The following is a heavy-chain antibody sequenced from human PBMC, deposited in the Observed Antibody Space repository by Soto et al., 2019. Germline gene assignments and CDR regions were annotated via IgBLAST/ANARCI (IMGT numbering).Heavy chain of an antibody. V-gene: IGHV4-61*01. CDR2: IYYSGST. CDR1: GGSVSSGSYY. D-gene: IGHD3-22*01. J-gene: IGHJ5*02. CDR3: ARGWIVTDWFDP. Sequence: QVQLQESGPGLVKPSETLSLTCTVSGGSVSSGSYYWSWIRQPPGKGLEWIGYIYYSGSTNYNPSLKSRVTISVDTSKNQFSLKLSSVTAVDTAVYYCARGWIVTDWFDPWGQGTLVTVSS.